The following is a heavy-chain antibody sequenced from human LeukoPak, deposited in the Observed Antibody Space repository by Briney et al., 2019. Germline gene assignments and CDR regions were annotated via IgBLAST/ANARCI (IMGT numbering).Heavy chain of an antibody. D-gene: IGHD6-6*01. CDR2: IIPIFGTA. V-gene: IGHV1-69*01. CDR3: ARASSADNGFDY. J-gene: IGHJ4*02. CDR1: GGTFSSYA. Sequence: LVKVSCKASGGTFSSYAISWVRQAPGQGLEWMGGIIPIFGTANYAQKFQGRVTITADESTSTAYMELSSLRSEDTAVYYCARASSADNGFDYWGQGTLVTVSS.